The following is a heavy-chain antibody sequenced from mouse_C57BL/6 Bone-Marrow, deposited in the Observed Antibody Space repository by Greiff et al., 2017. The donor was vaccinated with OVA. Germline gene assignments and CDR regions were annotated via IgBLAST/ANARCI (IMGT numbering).Heavy chain of an antibody. CDR1: GFTFTDYY. CDR3: ARSYNGYYVPFAY. J-gene: IGHJ3*01. V-gene: IGHV7-3*01. D-gene: IGHD2-3*01. Sequence: EVQGVESGGGLVQPGGSLSLSCAASGFTFTDYYMSWVRQPPGKALEWLGLIRNKANGYTTEYSAYVKGRLTISRDNSQSILYLQMNALRAVDSATYYCARSYNGYYVPFAYWGQGTLVTVSA. CDR2: IRNKANGYTT.